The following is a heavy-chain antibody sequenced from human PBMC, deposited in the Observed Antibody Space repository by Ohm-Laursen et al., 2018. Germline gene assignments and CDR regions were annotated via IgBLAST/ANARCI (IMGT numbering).Heavy chain of an antibody. D-gene: IGHD6-19*01. V-gene: IGHV4-39*07. CDR1: GGAITSSSYY. CDR3: ARGFSGWWGRIDY. CDR2: ISHTGST. J-gene: IGHJ4*02. Sequence: GTLSLTCSVSGGAITSSSYYWTWIRQPPGKGLEWIGEISHTGSTNYNPSLKSRVTISVDTSKNQFSLKLSSVTAADTAVYYCARGFSGWWGRIDYWGQGILVTVSS.